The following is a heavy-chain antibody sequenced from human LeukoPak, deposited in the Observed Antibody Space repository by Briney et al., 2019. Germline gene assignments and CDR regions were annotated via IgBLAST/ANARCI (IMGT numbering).Heavy chain of an antibody. D-gene: IGHD6-13*01. J-gene: IGHJ5*02. CDR2: VNPNSGNT. V-gene: IGHV1-8*01. CDR1: GYTFTSYD. Sequence: ASMKVSCKASGYTFTSYDINWVRQATGQGLEWMGWVNPNSGNTGYAQKFQGRVTMTRNTSISTAYMELSSLRSEDTAVYYCARGRGAADNWFDPWGQGTLVTVSS. CDR3: ARGRGAADNWFDP.